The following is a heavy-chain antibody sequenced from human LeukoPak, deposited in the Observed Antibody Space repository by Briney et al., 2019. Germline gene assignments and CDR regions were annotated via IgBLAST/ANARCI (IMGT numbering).Heavy chain of an antibody. CDR2: IYSGGST. V-gene: IGHV3-53*01. J-gene: IGHJ4*02. CDR1: GFTVSSNY. CDR3: ARYLSGWFYFDY. D-gene: IGHD6-19*01. Sequence: GGSLRLSCAVSGFTVSSNYMSWVRQAPGKGLEWVSVIYSGGSTYYADSVKGRFTISRDNSKNTLYLQMISLRAEDTAVYYCARYLSGWFYFDYWGQGTLVTVSS.